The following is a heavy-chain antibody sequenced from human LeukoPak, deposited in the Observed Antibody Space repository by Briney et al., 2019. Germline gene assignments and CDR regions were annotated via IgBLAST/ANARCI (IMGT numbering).Heavy chain of an antibody. J-gene: IGHJ4*02. CDR1: GFTFSSYS. V-gene: IGHV3-48*01. CDR2: ISSSSSTI. D-gene: IGHD1-26*01. Sequence: GGSLRLSCAASGFTFSSYSMNWVRQAPGKGLEWVSHISSSSSTIYYADSVKGRFSVSRDNSKNTLILQMNSLRVEDTAVYYCAKALYDSSGDGYWGQGTLVTIS. CDR3: AKALYDSSGDGY.